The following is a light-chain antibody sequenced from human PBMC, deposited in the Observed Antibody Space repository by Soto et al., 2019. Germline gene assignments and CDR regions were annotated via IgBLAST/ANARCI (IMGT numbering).Light chain of an antibody. CDR1: QSIANY. Sequence: GARLTITCRASQSIANYLNWYQQKPGKAPKLLIYAASTLESGVPSRFSGSGSGTDFTLTISSLQPEDFATYYCQQSYNNPKTFGQGTKVDTK. V-gene: IGKV1-39*01. J-gene: IGKJ1*01. CDR3: QQSYNNPKT. CDR2: AAS.